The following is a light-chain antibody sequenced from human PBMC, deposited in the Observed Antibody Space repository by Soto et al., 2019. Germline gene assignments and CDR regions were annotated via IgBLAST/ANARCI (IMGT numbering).Light chain of an antibody. J-gene: IGKJ1*01. CDR1: QGLSTY. CDR3: QHSTTWT. CDR2: AAS. V-gene: IGKV1-39*01. Sequence: TQMTQSPSSMSASVGDRVTITCRASQGLSTYLNWYQQKTGKAPKRLIYAASSLQSGVPSRFIGSGSETDFTLTISSLQPEDFATYSCQHSTTWTFGQGTKVDIK.